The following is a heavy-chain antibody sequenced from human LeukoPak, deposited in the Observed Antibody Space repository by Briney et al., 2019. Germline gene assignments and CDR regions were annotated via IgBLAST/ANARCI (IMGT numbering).Heavy chain of an antibody. D-gene: IGHD3-22*01. CDR2: IIPIFGTA. Sequence: ASVKVSCKASGGTFSSYAISWVRQAPGQGFEWMGGIIPIFGTANYAQKFQGRVTITTDESTSTAYMELSSLRSEDTAVYYCARGGYYDSSGYDAFDIWAKGQWSPSLQ. J-gene: IGHJ3*02. CDR1: GGTFSSYA. V-gene: IGHV1-69*05. CDR3: ARGGYYDSSGYDAFDI.